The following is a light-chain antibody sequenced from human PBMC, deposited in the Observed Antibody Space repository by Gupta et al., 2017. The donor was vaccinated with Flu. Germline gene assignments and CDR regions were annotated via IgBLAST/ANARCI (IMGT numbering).Light chain of an antibody. J-gene: IGLJ2*01. CDR3: SSYAGNNNLI. CDR1: SSDVGGYNY. CDR2: EVT. V-gene: IGLV2-8*01. Sequence: QSALTQPPSAPGPPGQSVTISCTATSSDVGGYNYVSWYQHNPGKAPKLMIYEVTTRPSGVPDRFSGSKSGNTASLTVSGLQGEDEADYYCSSYAGNNNLIFGGGTKLTVL.